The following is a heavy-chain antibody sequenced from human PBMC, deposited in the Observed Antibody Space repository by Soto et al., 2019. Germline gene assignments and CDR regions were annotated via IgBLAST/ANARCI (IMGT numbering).Heavy chain of an antibody. D-gene: IGHD2-2*01. Sequence: SETLSLTCAVSGGSVTRNNYDWGWIRQPPGKGLEWIGTLYHSGSSNYSPSLRSRVTISVDTSKNQFSLRLNSMTAADTAIYYCARQESEWYQRPFDYWGPGTQVNVSS. CDR1: GGSVTRNNYD. CDR3: ARQESEWYQRPFDY. V-gene: IGHV4-39*01. J-gene: IGHJ4*02. CDR2: LYHSGSS.